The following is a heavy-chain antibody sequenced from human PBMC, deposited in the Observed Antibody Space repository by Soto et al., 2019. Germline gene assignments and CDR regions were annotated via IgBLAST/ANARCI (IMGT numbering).Heavy chain of an antibody. V-gene: IGHV1-3*05. D-gene: IGHD3-10*01. Sequence: QVQLVQSGAEEKKPGASVKVSCKASGYTFTSYAMHWVRQAPGQRLEWMGWINAGNGNTKYSQKFQGRVTITRDTSASTAYMELSSLRSEDTAVYYCAREENYYGSGSSHFDYWGQGTLVTVSS. CDR3: AREENYYGSGSSHFDY. J-gene: IGHJ4*02. CDR1: GYTFTSYA. CDR2: INAGNGNT.